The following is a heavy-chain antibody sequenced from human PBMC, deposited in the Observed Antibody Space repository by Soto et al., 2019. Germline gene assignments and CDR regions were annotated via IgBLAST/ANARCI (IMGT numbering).Heavy chain of an antibody. CDR1: GFTFSSYG. CDR2: ISYDGSNK. J-gene: IGHJ3*02. Sequence: GGSLRLSCAASGFTFSSYGMHWVRQAPGKGLEWVAVISYDGSNKYYADSVKGRFTISRDNSKNTLYLQMNSLRAEDTAVYYCAEDSGGAFDIWGQGKMVTVSS. V-gene: IGHV3-30*18. CDR3: AEDSGGAFDI.